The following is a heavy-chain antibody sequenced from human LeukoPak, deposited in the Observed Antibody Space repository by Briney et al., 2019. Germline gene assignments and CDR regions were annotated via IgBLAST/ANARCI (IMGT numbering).Heavy chain of an antibody. V-gene: IGHV3-23*01. Sequence: PGGSPRLSCAASGFTFSSYAMSWVRQAPGKGLEWVSAISGSGGSTYYADSVKGRFTISRDNSKNTLYLQMNSLRAEDTAVYYCAKASGYSYGYYIDYWGQGTLVTASS. J-gene: IGHJ4*02. D-gene: IGHD5-18*01. CDR1: GFTFSSYA. CDR2: ISGSGGST. CDR3: AKASGYSYGYYIDY.